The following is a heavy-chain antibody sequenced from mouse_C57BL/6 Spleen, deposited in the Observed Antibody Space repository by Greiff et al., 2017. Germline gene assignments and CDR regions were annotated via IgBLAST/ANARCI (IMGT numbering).Heavy chain of an antibody. Sequence: VQLQQPGAELVMPGASVKLSCKASGYTFTSYWMHWVKQRPGQGLEWIGEIDPSDSYTNYNQKFKGKSTLTVDKSSSTAYMQLSSLTSEDSAVYYCARSGRYDYDTVPFAYWGQGTLVTVSA. D-gene: IGHD2-4*01. CDR1: GYTFTSYW. CDR3: ARSGRYDYDTVPFAY. V-gene: IGHV1-69*01. J-gene: IGHJ3*01. CDR2: IDPSDSYT.